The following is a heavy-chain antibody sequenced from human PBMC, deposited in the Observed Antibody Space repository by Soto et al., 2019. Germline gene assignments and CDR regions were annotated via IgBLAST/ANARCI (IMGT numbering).Heavy chain of an antibody. Sequence: ASLKFSFKASGYSFTAHYMHWVRPVSGKRLGYLGWLKTDNGGTYYAPKFLGRVTFTRDTSTNTAYMEVSGLQSDDTAVYFCARDFCTLGSGSPCPIYGLDFWGQGTTVTVSS. J-gene: IGHJ6*01. CDR1: GYSFTAHY. D-gene: IGHD3-10*01. CDR2: LKTDNGGT. CDR3: ARDFCTLGSGSPCPIYGLDF. V-gene: IGHV1-2*02.